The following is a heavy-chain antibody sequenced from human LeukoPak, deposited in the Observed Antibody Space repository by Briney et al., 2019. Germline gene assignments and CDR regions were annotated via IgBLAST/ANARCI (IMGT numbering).Heavy chain of an antibody. D-gene: IGHD6-13*01. J-gene: IGHJ4*02. CDR2: VYNSGST. Sequence: SETLSLTCTVSSGSISNYYCSWIRQPPGKGLEWIGYVYNSGSTNYNPSLKSRVTMSVDTSKNQFSLKLSSVTAADTAVYYCARDRYVYSSSWYYFDYWGQGTLVTVSS. CDR3: ARDRYVYSSSWYYFDY. CDR1: SGSISNYY. V-gene: IGHV4-59*12.